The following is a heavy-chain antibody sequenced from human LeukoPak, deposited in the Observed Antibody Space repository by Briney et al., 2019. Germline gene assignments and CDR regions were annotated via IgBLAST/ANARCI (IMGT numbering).Heavy chain of an antibody. D-gene: IGHD2-2*01. V-gene: IGHV1-69*04. J-gene: IGHJ6*02. CDR3: ARDSPPYCSSTSCLYYYYGMDV. CDR2: IIPIFGMA. Sequence: SVKVSCKASGGTFSSYAISWVRQAPGQGLEWMGRIIPIFGMANYAQKFQGRVTITADKSTSTAYMELSSLRSEDTAVYYCARDSPPYCSSTSCLYYYYGMDVWGQGTTVTVSS. CDR1: GGTFSSYA.